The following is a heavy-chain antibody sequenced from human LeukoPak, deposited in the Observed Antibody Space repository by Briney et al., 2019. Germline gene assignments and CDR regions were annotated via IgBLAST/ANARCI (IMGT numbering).Heavy chain of an antibody. CDR1: GGSFSGYY. J-gene: IGHJ4*02. Sequence: SETLSLTCAVYGGSFSGYYWSWIRQPPGKGLEWIREINHSGSTNYNPSLESRVTISVDTSKNQFSLKLSSVTAADTAVYYCARGLWFRELGYWGQGTLVTVSS. CDR3: ARGLWFRELGY. CDR2: INHSGST. D-gene: IGHD3-10*01. V-gene: IGHV4-34*01.